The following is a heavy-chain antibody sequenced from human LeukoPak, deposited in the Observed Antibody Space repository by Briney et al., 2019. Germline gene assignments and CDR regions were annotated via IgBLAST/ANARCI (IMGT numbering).Heavy chain of an antibody. J-gene: IGHJ6*03. CDR2: MNPNSGNT. Sequence: GASVKVSCKASGYTFTSYDINWVRQATGQGLEWMGWMNPNSGNTGYAQKFQGRVTITRNTSISTAYMELSSLRSKDTAVYYCARGPRARGQLLHYYYYYMDVWGKGTTVTVSS. D-gene: IGHD2-2*01. CDR1: GYTFTSYD. V-gene: IGHV1-8*03. CDR3: ARGPRARGQLLHYYYYYMDV.